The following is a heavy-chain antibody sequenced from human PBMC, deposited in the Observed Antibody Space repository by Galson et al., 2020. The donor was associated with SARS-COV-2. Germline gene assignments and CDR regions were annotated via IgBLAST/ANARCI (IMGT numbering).Heavy chain of an antibody. J-gene: IGHJ6*02. CDR1: GYTLTELS. D-gene: IGHD3-10*01. V-gene: IGHV1-24*01. Sequence: ASVKVSCKVSGYTLTELSMHWVRQAPGKGLEWMGGFDPEDGETIYAQKFQGRVTMTEDTSTDTAYMELSSLRSEDTAVYYCASVGGSGSYPLPVYYGMDVWGQGTTVTVSS. CDR2: FDPEDGET. CDR3: ASVGGSGSYPLPVYYGMDV.